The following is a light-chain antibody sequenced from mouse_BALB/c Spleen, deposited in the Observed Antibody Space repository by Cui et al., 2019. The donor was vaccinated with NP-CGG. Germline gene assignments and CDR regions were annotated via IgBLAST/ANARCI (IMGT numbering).Light chain of an antibody. CDR2: GTN. CDR3: ALWYSNHWV. Sequence: QALVSQETAPTTSPGETVTLTCRSSTGAVTTSNYANWVQEKPDHLFTGLIGGTNNRAPGIPARFSGSLIGDRAALTITGAQTEDEAIYFCALWYSNHWVFGGGTILTVL. CDR1: TGAVTTSNY. V-gene: IGLV1*01. J-gene: IGLJ1*01.